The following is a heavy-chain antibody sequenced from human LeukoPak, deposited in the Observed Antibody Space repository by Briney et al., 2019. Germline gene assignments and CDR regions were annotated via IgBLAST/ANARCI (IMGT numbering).Heavy chain of an antibody. D-gene: IGHD3-10*01. CDR1: GFTVSANY. Sequence: QAGGSLRLSCAASGFTVSANYMSWVRQAPGKGLEWVSVIYSGGSTYYADSVKGRFTISRDNSKNTLYLQMNSLRAEDTAVYYCWIGPWAAPFDYWGQGTLVTVSS. V-gene: IGHV3-53*01. J-gene: IGHJ4*02. CDR3: WIGPWAAPFDY. CDR2: IYSGGST.